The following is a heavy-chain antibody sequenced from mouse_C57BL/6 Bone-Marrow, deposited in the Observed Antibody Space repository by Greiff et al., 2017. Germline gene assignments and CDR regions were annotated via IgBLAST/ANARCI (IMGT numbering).Heavy chain of an antibody. J-gene: IGHJ3*01. CDR3: AGDRNYCPWFAY. D-gene: IGHD2-1*01. Sequence: VKLVESGPGLVKPSQSLFLTCSITGFPITSGYYWIWIRKSPGKPLEWMGYITHSGETFYNPSLQSPISITRETSKNQFFLQLNSETTEDTAMYCGAGDRNYCPWFAYWGQGTLVTVSA. CDR1: GFPITSGYY. V-gene: IGHV12-3*01. CDR2: ITHSGET.